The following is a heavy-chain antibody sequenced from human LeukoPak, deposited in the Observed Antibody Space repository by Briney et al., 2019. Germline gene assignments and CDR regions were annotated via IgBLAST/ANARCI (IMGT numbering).Heavy chain of an antibody. Sequence: GGSLRLSCAASGFTFSSYSMNWVRQAPGKGLEWVSSISSSSSSYIYYADSVKGRFTISRDNAKNSLYLQMNSLRAEDTAVYYCARAWADYDSSGYYQSYYFDYWGQGTLVTVSS. CDR3: ARAWADYDSSGYYQSYYFDY. D-gene: IGHD3-22*01. J-gene: IGHJ4*02. CDR1: GFTFSSYS. V-gene: IGHV3-21*01. CDR2: ISSSSSSYI.